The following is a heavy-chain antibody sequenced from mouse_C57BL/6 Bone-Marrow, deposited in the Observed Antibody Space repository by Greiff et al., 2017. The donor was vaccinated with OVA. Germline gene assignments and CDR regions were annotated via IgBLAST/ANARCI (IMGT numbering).Heavy chain of an antibody. D-gene: IGHD1-1*01. J-gene: IGHJ4*01. CDR3: ARWKITTVVADYAMDY. CDR2: ISYSGST. V-gene: IGHV3-8*01. Sequence: EVMLVESGPGLAKPSQTLSLTCSVTGYSITSDYWNWIRKFPGNKLEYMGYISYSGSTYYNPSLKSRISITRDTSKNQYYLQLNSVTTEDTATYYCARWKITTVVADYAMDYWGQGTSVTVSS. CDR1: GYSITSDY.